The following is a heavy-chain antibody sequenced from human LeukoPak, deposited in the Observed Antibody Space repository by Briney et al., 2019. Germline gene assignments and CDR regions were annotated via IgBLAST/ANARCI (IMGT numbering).Heavy chain of an antibody. J-gene: IGHJ4*02. CDR3: ARGAGVGATLDY. D-gene: IGHD1-26*01. CDR1: GYTFTSYD. Sequence: ASVKVSCKASGYTFTSYDINWVRQAAGQGLEWMGWMNPNSGNTVYAQKFQGRVTMTRNTSISTAYMELSSLRSEDTAVYYCARGAGVGATLDYWGQGTLVTVSS. V-gene: IGHV1-8*01. CDR2: MNPNSGNT.